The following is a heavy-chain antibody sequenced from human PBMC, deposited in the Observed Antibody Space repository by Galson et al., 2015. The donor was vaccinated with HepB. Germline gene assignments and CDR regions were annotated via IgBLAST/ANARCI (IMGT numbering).Heavy chain of an antibody. J-gene: IGHJ3*02. D-gene: IGHD3-22*01. CDR3: ARETYYYDSSGYYGSNAFDI. V-gene: IGHV4-59*01. CDR2: IYYSGST. Sequence: SETLSLTCTVSGGSISSYYWSWIRQPPGKGLEWIGYIYYSGSTNYNPSLKSRVTISVDTSKNQFSLKLSSVTAADTAVYYCARETYYYDSSGYYGSNAFDIWGQGTMVTVSS. CDR1: GGSISSYY.